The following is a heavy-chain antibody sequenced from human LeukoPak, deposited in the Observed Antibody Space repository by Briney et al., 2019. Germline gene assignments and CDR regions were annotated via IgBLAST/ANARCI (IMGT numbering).Heavy chain of an antibody. V-gene: IGHV3-74*01. CDR3: ARVEMATILGIDY. Sequence: GGSLRLSXAASGFTFSSYWMHWVCQPPGKGLVWVSRINSDGSSTSYADSVKGRFTISRDNAKNTLYLQMNSLRAEDTAVYYCARVEMATILGIDYWGQGTLVTVSS. CDR1: GFTFSSYW. CDR2: INSDGSST. J-gene: IGHJ4*02. D-gene: IGHD5-24*01.